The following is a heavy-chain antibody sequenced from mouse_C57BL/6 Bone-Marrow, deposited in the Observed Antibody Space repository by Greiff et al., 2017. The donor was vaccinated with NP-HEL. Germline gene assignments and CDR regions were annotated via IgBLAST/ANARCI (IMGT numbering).Heavy chain of an antibody. CDR1: GFTFSDFY. D-gene: IGHD1-1*01. CDR2: SRNKANDYTT. V-gene: IGHV7-1*01. J-gene: IGHJ4*01. Sequence: EVKLMESGGGLVQSGRSLRLSCATSGFTFSDFYMEWVRQAPGKGLEWIAASRNKANDYTTEYSASVKGRFIVSRDTSQSILYLQMNALRAEDAAIYYCARDASYGSSSRYYAMDYWGQGTSVTVSS. CDR3: ARDASYGSSSRYYAMDY.